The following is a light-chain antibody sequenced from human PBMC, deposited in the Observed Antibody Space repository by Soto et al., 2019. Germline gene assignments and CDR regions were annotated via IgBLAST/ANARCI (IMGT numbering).Light chain of an antibody. CDR3: QQYNNWPT. V-gene: IGKV3-15*01. Sequence: EIVMTQSPATLSVSPGERATLSCRASQSVSSNLAWYQQKPGQAPRFLIYGASTRATGIPARFSGSGSGTEFTLTISSLQSEDFAVHYCQQYNNWPTFGQGTKVEIK. J-gene: IGKJ1*01. CDR2: GAS. CDR1: QSVSSN.